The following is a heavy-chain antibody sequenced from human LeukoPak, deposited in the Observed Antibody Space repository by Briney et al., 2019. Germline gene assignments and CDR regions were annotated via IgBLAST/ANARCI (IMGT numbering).Heavy chain of an antibody. CDR2: ISSSSSYI. J-gene: IGHJ4*02. Sequence: GGSLRLSCAASGFTFSSYSMNWVRQAPGKGLEWVSSISSSSSYICYADSVKGRFTISRDNAKNSLYLQMNSLRAEDTAVYYCARDSSSAIFGVVIHYWGQGTLVTVSS. CDR1: GFTFSSYS. V-gene: IGHV3-21*01. CDR3: ARDSSSAIFGVVIHY. D-gene: IGHD3-3*01.